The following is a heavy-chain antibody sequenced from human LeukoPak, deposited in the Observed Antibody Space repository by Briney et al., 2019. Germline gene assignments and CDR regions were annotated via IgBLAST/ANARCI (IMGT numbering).Heavy chain of an antibody. D-gene: IGHD2-2*02. CDR3: ARGGLDCSSTSCYTLASDYGMDV. CDR1: GLTFSSYA. CDR2: ISYDGSNK. J-gene: IGHJ6*02. V-gene: IGHV3-30*04. Sequence: GGSLRLSCAASGLTFSSYAMHWVRQAPGKGLEWVAVISYDGSNKYYADSVKGRFTISRDNSKNTLYLQMNSLRAEDTAVYYCARGGLDCSSTSCYTLASDYGMDVWGQGTTVTVSS.